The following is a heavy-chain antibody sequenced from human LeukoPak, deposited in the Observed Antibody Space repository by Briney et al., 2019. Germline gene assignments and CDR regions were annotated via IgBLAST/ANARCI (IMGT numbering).Heavy chain of an antibody. Sequence: SETLSLTCAVYGGSFSGYYWSWIRQPPGKGLEWIGEINHSGSTNYNPSLKSRVTISVDTSKNQFSLKLSSVTAADTAVYYCAGTQFGAFDIWGQGTMVTVSS. V-gene: IGHV4-34*01. J-gene: IGHJ3*02. CDR1: GGSFSGYY. CDR2: INHSGST. D-gene: IGHD3-10*01. CDR3: AGTQFGAFDI.